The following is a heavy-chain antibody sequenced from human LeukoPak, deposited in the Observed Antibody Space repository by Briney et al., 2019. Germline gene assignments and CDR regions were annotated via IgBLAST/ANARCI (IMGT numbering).Heavy chain of an antibody. Sequence: SETLSLTRAVSGGSVNSGPYSWSWIRQPPGKGLEWVGYIYQTGTTYYNPSLKSRVAISVDRSKNQFSLNLTSVTAADTAVYYCARGTPTVTTWFDPWGQGILVTVSS. J-gene: IGHJ5*02. CDR3: ARGTPTVTTWFDP. D-gene: IGHD4-17*01. CDR1: GGSVNSGPYS. CDR2: IYQTGTT. V-gene: IGHV4-30-2*01.